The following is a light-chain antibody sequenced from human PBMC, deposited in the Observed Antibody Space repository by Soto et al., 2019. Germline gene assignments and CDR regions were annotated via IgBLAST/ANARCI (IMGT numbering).Light chain of an antibody. CDR2: DAS. V-gene: IGKV3-20*01. CDR1: QTIRNNY. Sequence: EFVLTQSPGTLSLSPGERATLSCRASQTIRNNYLAWYQQKPGQAPRLLIYDASSRATGIPDRFRGGGSGTDFTLTISRLEPEDFAVYYCHQYNSWPRDTFGPGTKVEIK. CDR3: HQYNSWPRDT. J-gene: IGKJ3*01.